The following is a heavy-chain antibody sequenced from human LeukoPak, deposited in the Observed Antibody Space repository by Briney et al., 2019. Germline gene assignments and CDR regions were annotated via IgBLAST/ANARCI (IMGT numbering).Heavy chain of an antibody. D-gene: IGHD2-15*01. CDR1: GYSFTTYW. J-gene: IGHJ4*02. Sequence: GESLKISCQGSGYSFTTYWIGWVRQMPGKSLEWLGIIYPGDSTTIYSPSFQGQVTISVDKSTTTAYLQWSSLMASDTAMYYCARHTPGVLDHWGQGTQVIVS. V-gene: IGHV5-51*01. CDR3: ARHTPGVLDH. CDR2: IYPGDSTT.